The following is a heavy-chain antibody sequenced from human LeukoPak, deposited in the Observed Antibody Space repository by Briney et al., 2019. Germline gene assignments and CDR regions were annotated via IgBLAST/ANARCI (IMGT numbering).Heavy chain of an antibody. Sequence: ASVKVSCKASGYSFTTYGITWVRQAPGQGLEWMGWISAFNGNTNYAQKLQGRVTMTTDTSTSTAYMELRSLRSDDAAVYYCARDFCSSTSCYFDSWGQGTLVTVSS. CDR1: GYSFTTYG. V-gene: IGHV1-18*01. CDR2: ISAFNGNT. J-gene: IGHJ4*02. CDR3: ARDFCSSTSCYFDS. D-gene: IGHD2-2*01.